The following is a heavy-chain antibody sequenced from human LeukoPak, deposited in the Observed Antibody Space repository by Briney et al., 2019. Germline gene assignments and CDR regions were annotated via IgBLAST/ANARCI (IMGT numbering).Heavy chain of an antibody. CDR1: GGSISNYY. CDR3: VRESAYDSGWVTRWFDP. J-gene: IGHJ5*02. D-gene: IGHD6-19*01. Sequence: SETLSLTCTVSGGSISNYYWNWIRQPPGKGLEWIGYIYYSGTTNYNPSLKSRVSMSVDTSKNQFSLKLSSVTAADTAVYYCVRESAYDSGWVTRWFDPWGQGILVTVSS. CDR2: IYYSGTT. V-gene: IGHV4-59*01.